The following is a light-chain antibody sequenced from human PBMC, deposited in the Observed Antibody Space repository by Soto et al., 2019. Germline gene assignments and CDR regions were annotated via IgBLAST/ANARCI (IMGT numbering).Light chain of an antibody. CDR3: QQYDTLPS. CDR2: GAS. Sequence: DIQMTQSPSSLSVSLGDRVTITCQASQDISSYLSWYQQKPGKAPKLLIYGASNLEIGVPSRFSGGGSGTEFTFTIRSLQPEDIGTYYCQQYDTLPSFGGGTKVDIK. J-gene: IGKJ4*01. V-gene: IGKV1-33*01. CDR1: QDISSY.